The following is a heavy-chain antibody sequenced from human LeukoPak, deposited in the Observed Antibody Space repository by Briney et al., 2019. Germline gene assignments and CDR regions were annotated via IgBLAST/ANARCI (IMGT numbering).Heavy chain of an antibody. CDR3: VNDRCYAGNSELSWFDA. D-gene: IGHD4-23*01. CDR2: ISVTGCFTTST. V-gene: IGHV3-23*01. CDR1: GFTFSNYA. Sequence: PGCSLRLSCAASGFTFSNYAMTWVHQAAAKGLEWVATISVTGCFTTSTHYPESVKGRFSISIDNSDHNVYLHLDGLRADDTAVYYCVNDRCYAGNSELSWFDAWGQGTLIAVSS. J-gene: IGHJ5*02.